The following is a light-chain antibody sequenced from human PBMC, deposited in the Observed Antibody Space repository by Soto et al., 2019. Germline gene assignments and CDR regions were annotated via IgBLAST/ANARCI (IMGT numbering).Light chain of an antibody. V-gene: IGLV1-47*01. CDR3: EAWDDSLSGHV. Sequence: QSVLTQPPSASGTPGQTVTISCSGSRSNIGNNYVCWYQQLPGAAPKLLIYRNTQRPSGVPDRFSGYKSGTAASLAISGLRSEDEADYFCEAWDDSLSGHVFGTGTKVTVL. CDR1: RSNIGNNY. J-gene: IGLJ1*01. CDR2: RNT.